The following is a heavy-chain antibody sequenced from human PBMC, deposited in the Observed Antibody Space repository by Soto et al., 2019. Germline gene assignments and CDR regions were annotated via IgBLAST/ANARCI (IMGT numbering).Heavy chain of an antibody. CDR1: GGSISTSTYS. CDR3: ARIKLGEFFDY. Sequence: QLQLQESGPGLVKPSETLSLTCTVSGGSISTSTYSWGWIRQPPGKGLEWIGFIYYSGSTYYNPSLKSRLTISVDTSKNQFSLKLSSVTAADTAVYYCARIKLGEFFDYWGQGTLITVSS. CDR2: IYYSGST. V-gene: IGHV4-39*01. D-gene: IGHD3-10*01. J-gene: IGHJ4*02.